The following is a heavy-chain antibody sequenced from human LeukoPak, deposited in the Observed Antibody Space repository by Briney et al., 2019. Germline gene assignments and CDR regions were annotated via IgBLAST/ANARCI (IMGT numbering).Heavy chain of an antibody. CDR2: ISYDGSNK. V-gene: IGHV3-30*04. J-gene: IGHJ6*02. CDR1: GFTFSSYA. D-gene: IGHD6-19*01. CDR3: AREQWLGVYGMDV. Sequence: GRSLRLSCAASGFTFSSYAMHWVRQAPGKGLEWVAVISYDGSNKYYADSVKGRFTISRDNSKNPLYLQMNSLRAEDTAVYYCAREQWLGVYGMDVWGQGTTVTVSS.